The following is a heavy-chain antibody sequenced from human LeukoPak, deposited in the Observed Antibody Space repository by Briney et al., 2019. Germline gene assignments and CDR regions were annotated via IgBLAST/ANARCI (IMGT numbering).Heavy chain of an antibody. J-gene: IGHJ4*02. V-gene: IGHV3-23*01. CDR1: GFTFSSYA. CDR2: ISGSGSST. CDR3: AKGRYCSGGSCYDDY. D-gene: IGHD2-15*01. Sequence: GGSLRLSCAASGFTFSSYAMSWVRQVPGKGLEWVSTISGSGSSTYYADSVKGRFTISRDNSKNTLYLQMNSLRAEDTAVYYCAKGRYCSGGSCYDDYWGQGALVTVSS.